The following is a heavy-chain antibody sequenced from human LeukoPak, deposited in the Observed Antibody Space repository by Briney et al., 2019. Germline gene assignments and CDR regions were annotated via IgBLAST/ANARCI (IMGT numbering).Heavy chain of an antibody. Sequence: GGSLSLSFEASGFTFSSSAMNWVRPAPGKGLEWVSSISVSGDRTYYADSVKGRFTISRDNSKNTLFLQMNSLRAEDTAVYYCAKGYYGSGSYGWFDYWGQGTLVTVSS. D-gene: IGHD3-10*01. J-gene: IGHJ4*02. CDR2: ISVSGDRT. CDR1: GFTFSSSA. V-gene: IGHV3-23*01. CDR3: AKGYYGSGSYGWFDY.